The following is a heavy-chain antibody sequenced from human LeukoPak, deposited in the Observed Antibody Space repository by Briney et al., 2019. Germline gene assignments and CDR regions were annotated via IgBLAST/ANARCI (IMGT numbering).Heavy chain of an antibody. CDR3: ARVGLTTAAGTYDY. D-gene: IGHD6-13*01. V-gene: IGHV3-48*03. J-gene: IGHJ4*02. CDR2: ISGSGSPT. CDR1: GFTFGTYA. Sequence: PGGSLRLSCAASGFTFGTYAMSWVRQAPGKGLEWLSYISGSGSPTNYADSVKGRFTISRDNAENSLYLQMNSLRAEDTAVYYCARVGLTTAAGTYDYWGQGTLVTVSS.